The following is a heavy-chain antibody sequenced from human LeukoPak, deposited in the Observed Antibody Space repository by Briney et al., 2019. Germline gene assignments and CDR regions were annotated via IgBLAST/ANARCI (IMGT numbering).Heavy chain of an antibody. J-gene: IGHJ3*02. Sequence: SETLSLTCTVSGGSISSSSYYWGWLRQPPGKGLEWIGSIYYSGSTYYNPSLKSRVTISVDTSKNQFSLKLSSVTAADTAVYYCADYGGNSDAFDIWGQGTMVTVSS. D-gene: IGHD4-23*01. V-gene: IGHV4-39*01. CDR3: ADYGGNSDAFDI. CDR1: GGSISSSSYY. CDR2: IYYSGST.